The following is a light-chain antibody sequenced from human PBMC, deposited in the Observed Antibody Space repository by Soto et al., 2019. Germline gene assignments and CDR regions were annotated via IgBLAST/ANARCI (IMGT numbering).Light chain of an antibody. Sequence: IQITQSPSTLSATVGDRVTITCRASQSIRTWLAWYQHKPGKAPKFLIYDASTVESGVPSRFSGSGSGTEFTLTISDLQPDDFATYYCQQYETFSGTFGPGTKVDIK. J-gene: IGKJ1*01. CDR3: QQYETFSGT. CDR1: QSIRTW. CDR2: DAS. V-gene: IGKV1-5*01.